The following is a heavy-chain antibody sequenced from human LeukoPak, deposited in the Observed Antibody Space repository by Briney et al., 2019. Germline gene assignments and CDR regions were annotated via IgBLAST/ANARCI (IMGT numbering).Heavy chain of an antibody. Sequence: GGSLRLSCAASGFTFSSYGMHWVRQAPGKGLEWVAVIWYDGSNKYYADSVKGRFTISRDNSKNTLYLQMNSLRAEDTAVYYCARDGLSGLSQIVGATGLDYWGQGTLVTVSS. CDR2: IWYDGSNK. V-gene: IGHV3-33*01. D-gene: IGHD1-26*01. CDR3: ARDGLSGLSQIVGATGLDY. J-gene: IGHJ4*02. CDR1: GFTFSSYG.